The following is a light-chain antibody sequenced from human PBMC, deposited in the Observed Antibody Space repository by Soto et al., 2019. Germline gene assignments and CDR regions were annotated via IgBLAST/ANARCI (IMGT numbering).Light chain of an antibody. CDR2: EGT. CDR3: CSYAGSTTWV. J-gene: IGLJ3*02. Sequence: QSVLTQPASVSGSPGQSITISCTGTSSDVGNYNLVSWYRHHPGKAPKLIIYEGTKRPSGVSTRFSGSRSGNTASLTISGLQAEDEADYHCCSYAGSTTWVFGGGTKLTVL. V-gene: IGLV2-23*01. CDR1: SSDVGNYNL.